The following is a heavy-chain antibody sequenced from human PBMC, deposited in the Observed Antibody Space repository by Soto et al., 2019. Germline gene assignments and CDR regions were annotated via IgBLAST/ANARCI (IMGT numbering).Heavy chain of an antibody. CDR3: ARDALRYFVWLPYYYYYMDV. CDR2: IWYDGSNK. J-gene: IGHJ6*03. V-gene: IGHV3-33*01. D-gene: IGHD3-9*01. CDR1: GFTFSSYG. Sequence: QVQLVESGGGVVQPGRSLRLSCAASGFTFSSYGMHWVRQAPGKGLEWVAVIWYDGSNKYYADSVKGRFTISRDNSKNTLYLQMNSLRAEDTAVYYCARDALRYFVWLPYYYYYMDVWGKGTTVTVSS.